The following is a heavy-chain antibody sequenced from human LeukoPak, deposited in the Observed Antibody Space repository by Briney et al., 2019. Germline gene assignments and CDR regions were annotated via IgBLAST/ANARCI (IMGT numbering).Heavy chain of an antibody. J-gene: IGHJ5*02. D-gene: IGHD1-26*01. CDR2: ISYDGSNK. CDR1: GFTFSSYA. V-gene: IGHV3-30-3*01. CDR3: ARALGATFRTHFDP. Sequence: GGSLRLSCAASGFTFSSYAMHWVRQAPGKGLEWVAVISYDGSNKYYADSVKGRFTISRDNSKNTLYLQMNSLRAEDTAVYYCARALGATFRTHFDPWGQGTLVTVSS.